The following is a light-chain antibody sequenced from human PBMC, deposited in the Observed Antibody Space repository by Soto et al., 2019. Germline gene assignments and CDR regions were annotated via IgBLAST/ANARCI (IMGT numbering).Light chain of an antibody. CDR3: QQALQTPLT. J-gene: IGKJ4*01. CDR2: LGS. CDR1: QSLLHSNGYNY. Sequence: DIVMTQSPLSLPVTPGEPASISCRSSQSLLHSNGYNYLDWYLQKPGQSPQLLIYLGSNRASGVPDRFSGRGSGTDFTLKISRVEAEDVGVYYCQQALQTPLTFGGGTKVEIK. V-gene: IGKV2-28*01.